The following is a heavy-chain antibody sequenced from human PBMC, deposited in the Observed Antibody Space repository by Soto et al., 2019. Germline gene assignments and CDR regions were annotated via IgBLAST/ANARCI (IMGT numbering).Heavy chain of an antibody. CDR2: IYHSGST. D-gene: IGHD3-22*01. V-gene: IGHV4-30-2*01. CDR3: ARSYYYDSSGCSFDY. CDR1: GGSISSAGYS. Sequence: SETLSLTCVVSGGSISSAGYSWSWIRQPPGKGLEWIGYIYHSGSTYYNPSLKSRVTISVDTSKNRFSLKLSSVTAADTAVYYCARSYYYDSSGCSFDYWGQGTLVT. J-gene: IGHJ4*02.